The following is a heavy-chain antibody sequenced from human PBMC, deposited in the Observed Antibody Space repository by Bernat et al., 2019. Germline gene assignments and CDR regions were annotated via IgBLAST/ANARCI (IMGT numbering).Heavy chain of an antibody. Sequence: QVQLVESGGGVVQPGRSLRLSCAASGFTFSNYAVHWVRQAPGKGLEWVAVIWYDGSNKYYADSVKGRFIISRDNSKNTLYLQMNSLRAEDTAVYYCARESPSGSSGPEGAFDIWGQGTMVTVSS. V-gene: IGHV3-33*08. D-gene: IGHD6-6*01. CDR1: GFTFSNYA. CDR3: ARESPSGSSGPEGAFDI. J-gene: IGHJ3*02. CDR2: IWYDGSNK.